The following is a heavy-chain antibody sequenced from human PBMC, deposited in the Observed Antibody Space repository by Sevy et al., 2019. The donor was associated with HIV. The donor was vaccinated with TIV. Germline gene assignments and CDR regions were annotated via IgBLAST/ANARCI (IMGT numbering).Heavy chain of an antibody. CDR1: GFKFDDYA. D-gene: IGHD3-9*01. CDR3: AKDLRRGDILTGYLNY. J-gene: IGHJ4*02. V-gene: IGHV3-9*01. CDR2: ITWDGGRT. Sequence: GGSLRLSCTASGFKFDDYAMHWVRQPPGKGLEWVSGITWDGGRTGYADSVKGRFIISRDNTKSSLYLQMNSLRAEDTALYYCAKDLRRGDILTGYLNYWRQGILVTVSS.